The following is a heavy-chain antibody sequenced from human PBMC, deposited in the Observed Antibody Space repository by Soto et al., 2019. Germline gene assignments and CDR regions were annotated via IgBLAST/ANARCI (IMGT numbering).Heavy chain of an antibody. D-gene: IGHD6-19*01. Sequence: PSETLSLTCRVFGGSMSTYYWSWIRQPPGKGLEWIGYIYYSGSTSINPSLKSRVTISVDTSKNEFSLRLKSVTAADTAVYYCARPYSSGWYGAFDVWGQGTVVTVSS. J-gene: IGHJ3*01. CDR2: IYYSGST. CDR1: GGSMSTYY. V-gene: IGHV4-59*01. CDR3: ARPYSSGWYGAFDV.